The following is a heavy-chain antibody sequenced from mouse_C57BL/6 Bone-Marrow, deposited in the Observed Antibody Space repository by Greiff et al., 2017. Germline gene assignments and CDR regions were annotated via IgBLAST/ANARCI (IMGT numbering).Heavy chain of an antibody. CDR3: ARDMVGY. CDR1: GFTFSSYA. Sequence: EVKLQESGGGLVKPGGSLKLSCAASGFTFSSYAMSWVRQTPEKRLEWVATISDGGSYTYSPDNVKGRFTISRDNAKNNLYLQMSHLKSEDTAMYYCARDMVGYWGQGTSVTVSS. V-gene: IGHV5-4*01. D-gene: IGHD1-1*02. CDR2: ISDGGSYT. J-gene: IGHJ4*01.